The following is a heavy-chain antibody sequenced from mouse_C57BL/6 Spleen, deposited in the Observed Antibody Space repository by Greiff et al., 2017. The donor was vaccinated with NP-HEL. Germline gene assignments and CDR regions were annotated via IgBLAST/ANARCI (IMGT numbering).Heavy chain of an antibody. Sequence: VQLQQSGAELVKPGASVKLSCKASGYTFTSYWMHWVKQRPGRGLEWIGRIDPNSGGTKYNEKFKSKATLTVDKPSSTAYMQLSSLTSEDSAGYYCAREGTTVVATGFDYWGQCTTLTVSS. CDR3: AREGTTVVATGFDY. CDR2: IDPNSGGT. CDR1: GYTFTSYW. V-gene: IGHV1-72*01. D-gene: IGHD1-1*01. J-gene: IGHJ2*01.